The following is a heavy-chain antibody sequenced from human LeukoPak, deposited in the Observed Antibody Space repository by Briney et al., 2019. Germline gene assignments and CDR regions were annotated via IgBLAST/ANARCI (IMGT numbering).Heavy chain of an antibody. Sequence: ASVKVSCKASGYTFSSYGFSWVRQAPGQGLEWMGWISAFSGNTKYPQNLQGRVSMTTDTSTSTAYMELRSLRSDDTAVYYCARGLGGSGSYFLTFDYWGQGTLVTVSS. V-gene: IGHV1-18*01. CDR1: GYTFSSYG. J-gene: IGHJ4*02. D-gene: IGHD1-26*01. CDR3: ARGLGGSGSYFLTFDY. CDR2: ISAFSGNT.